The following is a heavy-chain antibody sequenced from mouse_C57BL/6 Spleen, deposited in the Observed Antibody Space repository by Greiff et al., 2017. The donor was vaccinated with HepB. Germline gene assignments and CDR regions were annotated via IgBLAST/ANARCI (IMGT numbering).Heavy chain of an antibody. CDR1: GYTFTSYW. D-gene: IGHD2-10*01. V-gene: IGHV1-59*01. Sequence: QVQLQQSGAELVRPGTSVKLSCKASGYTFTSYWMHWVKQRPGQGLEWIGVIDPSDSYTNYNQKFKGKATLTVDTSSSTAYMQLSSLTSEDSAVYYCARRGDDPYPFDYWGQGTTLTVSS. CDR3: ARRGDDPYPFDY. J-gene: IGHJ2*01. CDR2: IDPSDSYT.